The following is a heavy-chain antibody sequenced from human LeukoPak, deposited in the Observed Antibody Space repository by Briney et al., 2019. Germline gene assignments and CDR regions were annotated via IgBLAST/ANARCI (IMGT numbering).Heavy chain of an antibody. D-gene: IGHD1-26*01. CDR1: GGSISSYF. J-gene: IGHJ3*02. CDR2: IYYSGST. Sequence: SETLSLTCTVSGGSISSYFWSWIRQPPGKGLEWIGYIYYSGSTYYIPSLRSRVTISIDTSRNQCSLKLSSVTAADTAVYYCARDYPGADALDIWGQGTKVTVSS. V-gene: IGHV4-59*12. CDR3: ARDYPGADALDI.